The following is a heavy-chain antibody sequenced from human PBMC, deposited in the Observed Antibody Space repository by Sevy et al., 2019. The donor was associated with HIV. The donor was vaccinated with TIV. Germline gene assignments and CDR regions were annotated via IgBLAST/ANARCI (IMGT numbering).Heavy chain of an antibody. CDR3: ARERAGAVKYFDF. J-gene: IGHJ4*02. CDR2: INIGNGNR. Sequence: ASVKVSCKAFGYTFTGNALHWVRQAPGQRLEWMGWINIGNGNRKYSQKFHGRVTITRDTSATTAYMELSSLIPEDTATYYCARERAGAVKYFDFWGQGSLVTVSS. D-gene: IGHD6-13*01. V-gene: IGHV1-3*04. CDR1: GYTFTGNA.